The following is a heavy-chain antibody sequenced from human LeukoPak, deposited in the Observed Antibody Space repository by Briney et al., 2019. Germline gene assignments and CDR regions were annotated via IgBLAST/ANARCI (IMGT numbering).Heavy chain of an antibody. CDR1: GFTFSSYG. CDR3: ARTAKAAAGFDP. D-gene: IGHD6-13*01. J-gene: IGHJ5*02. V-gene: IGHV3-30*03. CDR2: ISYDGSNE. Sequence: GGSLRLSCAASGFTFSSYGMHWVRQAPGKGLEWVAVISYDGSNEYYADSVKGRFTISRDNSKNTLYLQMNSLRAGDTAVYYCARTAKAAAGFDPWGQGTLVTVSS.